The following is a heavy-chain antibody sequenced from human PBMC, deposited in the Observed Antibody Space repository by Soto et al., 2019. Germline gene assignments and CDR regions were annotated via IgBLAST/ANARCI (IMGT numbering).Heavy chain of an antibody. Sequence: NPSETLSLTCAVYGGSFSGYYWSWIRQPPGKGLEWIGEINHSGSTNYNPSLKSRVTISVDTSKNQFSLKLSSVTAADTAVYYCARDPRAIFGVVISGYYYGMDVWGQGTTVTVSS. CDR2: INHSGST. D-gene: IGHD3-3*01. CDR3: ARDPRAIFGVVISGYYYGMDV. CDR1: GGSFSGYY. J-gene: IGHJ6*02. V-gene: IGHV4-34*01.